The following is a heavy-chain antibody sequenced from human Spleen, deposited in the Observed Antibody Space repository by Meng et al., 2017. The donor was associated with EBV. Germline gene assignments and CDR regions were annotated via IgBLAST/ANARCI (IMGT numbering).Heavy chain of an antibody. J-gene: IGHJ4*02. CDR3: ATGPTGGLQVGTFRD. V-gene: IGHV4-34*01. D-gene: IGHD1/OR15-1a*01. CDR2: INHSEGT. CDR1: CGCFSGYS. Sequence: RQQGGPGVLKPPAAISLPCAVDCGCFSGYSCTWIRQPPGKGLEWIGEINHSEGTRYTPALKSRVTKSLDPSKTQFSLRLSSVTAADTAVYYCATGPTGGLQVGTFRDWGQGTLVTVSS.